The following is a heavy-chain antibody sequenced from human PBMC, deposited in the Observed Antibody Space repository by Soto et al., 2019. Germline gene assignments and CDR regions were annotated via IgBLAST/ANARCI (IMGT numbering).Heavy chain of an antibody. CDR3: AKEPYYGKAYGIDV. Sequence: QMQLVQSGAEVKKPGASVKVSCKASGYTFSDYYIHWVRQAHGQVLEWLGWISPRSGSANFAQRFEARVNKTRATSITTAHMDLRRLKADDTAVVYCAKEPYYGKAYGIDVWGQGTTVTVSS. D-gene: IGHD3-10*01. CDR1: GYTFSDYY. CDR2: ISPRSGSA. V-gene: IGHV1-2*02. J-gene: IGHJ6*02.